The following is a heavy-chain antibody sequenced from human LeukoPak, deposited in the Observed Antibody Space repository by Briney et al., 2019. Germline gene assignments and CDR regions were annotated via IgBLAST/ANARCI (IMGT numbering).Heavy chain of an antibody. CDR3: AKDNLPGGSFVGAFDI. Sequence: GGSLRLSCAASGFTFTDYAMHWVRQAPGKGLEWMAFIRYDGSNKYYADSVKGRFTISRDNSKNTLYLQMNSLRAEDTAVYYCAKDNLPGGSFVGAFDIWGQGTEVTISS. D-gene: IGHD1-26*01. V-gene: IGHV3-30*02. CDR2: IRYDGSNK. CDR1: GFTFTDYA. J-gene: IGHJ3*02.